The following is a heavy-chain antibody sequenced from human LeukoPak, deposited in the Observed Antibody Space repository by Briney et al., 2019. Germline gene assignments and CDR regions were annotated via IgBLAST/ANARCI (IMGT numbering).Heavy chain of an antibody. CDR2: ISSSSSTI. CDR1: GFTFSSYS. D-gene: IGHD2-15*01. CDR3: ARTNHPDIVVVVAATALDY. Sequence: GGSLRLSCAASGFTFSSYSMNWVRQAPGKGLEWISYISSSSSTIYYADSVKGRFTISRGNAKNSLYLQMNSLRAEDTAVYYCARTNHPDIVVVVAATALDYWGQGTLVTVSS. J-gene: IGHJ4*02. V-gene: IGHV3-48*01.